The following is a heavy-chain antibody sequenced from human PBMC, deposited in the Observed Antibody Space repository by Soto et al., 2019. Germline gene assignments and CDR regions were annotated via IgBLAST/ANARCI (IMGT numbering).Heavy chain of an antibody. J-gene: IGHJ6*02. CDR1: GFTFSSYG. CDR2: IWYDGSNK. V-gene: IGHV3-33*01. CDR3: ARDNVSSSGLTYGMDV. Sequence: PGGSLRLSCAASGFTFSSYGMHWVRQAPGKGLEWVAVIWYDGSNKYYADSVKGRFTISRDNSKNTLYLQMNSLRAEDTAVYYCARDNVSSSGLTYGMDVWGQGTTVTVS. D-gene: IGHD6-6*01.